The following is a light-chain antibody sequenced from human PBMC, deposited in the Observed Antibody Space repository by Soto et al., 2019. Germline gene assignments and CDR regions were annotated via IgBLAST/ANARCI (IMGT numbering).Light chain of an antibody. J-gene: IGKJ1*01. Sequence: EIVLTQSPGTLSLSPGERATLSCRASQSISGTFVAWYQHKPGQAPRVLIYGASRRATGIPDRFSGSGSGTDFTLTISRLEPEDFALYYCQQYDSGWTFGQGTKVEMK. V-gene: IGKV3-20*01. CDR3: QQYDSGWT. CDR1: QSISGTF. CDR2: GAS.